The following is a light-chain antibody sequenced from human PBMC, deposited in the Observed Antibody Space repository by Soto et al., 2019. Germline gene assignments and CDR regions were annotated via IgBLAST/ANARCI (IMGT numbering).Light chain of an antibody. CDR1: SSDVGGYNY. J-gene: IGLJ1*01. V-gene: IGLV2-14*01. Sequence: QSALTQPASVSGSPGQSITISCTGTSSDVGGYNYVSWYQQHPGKAPKLMIYGVSNRPSGVSNRFSGSKSGNTASLTISGRQAEDEADYYCSSYTSSSTNYVFGTGTKLTVL. CDR2: GVS. CDR3: SSYTSSSTNYV.